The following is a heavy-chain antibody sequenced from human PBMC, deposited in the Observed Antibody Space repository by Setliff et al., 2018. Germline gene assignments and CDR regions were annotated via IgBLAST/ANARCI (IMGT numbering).Heavy chain of an antibody. CDR2: INHSGNT. D-gene: IGHD3-9*01. J-gene: IGHJ4*02. CDR1: GDSISSGNW. V-gene: IGHV4-4*02. CDR3: ARAPRYFDPTGSYFDY. Sequence: PSETLSLTCAVSGDSISSGNWWSWVRQPPEKGLEWIGEINHSGNTNYNPSLKSRVTISVDTSKNQFSLKLNSVTAADTAVYYCARAPRYFDPTGSYFDYWGQGTLVTVSS.